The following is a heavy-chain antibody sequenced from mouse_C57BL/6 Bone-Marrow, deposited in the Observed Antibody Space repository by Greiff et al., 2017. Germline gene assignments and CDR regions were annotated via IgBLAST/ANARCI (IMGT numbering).Heavy chain of an antibody. CDR2: ISSGGSYT. CDR1: GFTFSSYG. Sequence: EVQGVESGGDLVKPGGSLKLSCAASGFTFSSYGMSWVRQTPDKRLEWVATISSGGSYTYYPDSVRFTISRDNAKNTLYLQMSSLKSEDTAMYYCARHYYGSSYEAMDYWGQGTSVTVSS. V-gene: IGHV5-6*01. J-gene: IGHJ4*01. D-gene: IGHD1-1*01. CDR3: ARHYYGSSYEAMDY.